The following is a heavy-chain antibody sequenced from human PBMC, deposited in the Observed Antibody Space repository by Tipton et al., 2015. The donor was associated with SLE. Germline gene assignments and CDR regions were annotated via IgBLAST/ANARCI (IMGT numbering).Heavy chain of an antibody. CDR3: AREGISSESVDF. J-gene: IGHJ4*02. Sequence: TLSLTCTVSGGSISSYYCSWIRQPPGKGLEWIGYIYYSGFTNYNPSLKSRVTMSVDTSKNQFSLKLSSVTAADTAVYYCAREGISSESVDFWGQGTLVTVSS. CDR2: IYYSGFT. V-gene: IGHV4-59*12. CDR1: GGSISSYY. D-gene: IGHD6-6*01.